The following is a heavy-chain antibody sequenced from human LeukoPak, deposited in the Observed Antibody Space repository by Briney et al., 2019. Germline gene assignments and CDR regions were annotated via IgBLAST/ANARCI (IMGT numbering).Heavy chain of an antibody. J-gene: IGHJ4*02. CDR3: ASIAAAGYYFDY. Sequence: PSETLSLTCTVSGGSISSYYWSWIRQPAGKGLEWIGYIYYSGSTYYNPSLKSRVTISVDTSKNQFSLKLSSVTAADTAVYYCASIAAAGYYFDYWGQGTLVTVSS. V-gene: IGHV4-59*06. CDR1: GGSISSYY. D-gene: IGHD6-13*01. CDR2: IYYSGST.